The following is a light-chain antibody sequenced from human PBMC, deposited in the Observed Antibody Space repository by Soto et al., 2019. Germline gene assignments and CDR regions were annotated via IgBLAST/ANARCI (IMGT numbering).Light chain of an antibody. Sequence: DIQMTQSPSTLSASVGDRVTITCRASQSISSWLAWYQQKPGKAPNLLIYKASSLESGVPSRFSGSGSGTEFTLTISSLQPDDFAIYYCQQYNGYPITFGQGTRLEIK. V-gene: IGKV1-5*03. CDR1: QSISSW. J-gene: IGKJ5*01. CDR3: QQYNGYPIT. CDR2: KAS.